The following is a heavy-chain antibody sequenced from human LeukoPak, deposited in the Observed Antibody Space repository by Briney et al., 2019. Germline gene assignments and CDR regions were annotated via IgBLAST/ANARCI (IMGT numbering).Heavy chain of an antibody. CDR2: LDPEDGEA. D-gene: IGHD4-17*01. CDR1: GYTLSDLA. J-gene: IGHJ3*02. Sequence: ALVKVSCKVSGYTLSDLAMHWVRQAPGQGLEWMGGLDPEDGEAIYAQPLQGRVTMTEDTSSNTAYMVLSSLRSEDTAVYYCATRNFGDYGAFDIWGQGTMVTVSS. CDR3: ATRNFGDYGAFDI. V-gene: IGHV1-24*01.